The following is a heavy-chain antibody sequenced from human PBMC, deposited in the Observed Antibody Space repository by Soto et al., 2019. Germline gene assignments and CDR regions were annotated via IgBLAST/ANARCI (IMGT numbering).Heavy chain of an antibody. CDR2: IYPGDSDT. CDR1: GYSFTSYW. Sequence: GEFLKISCKGSGYSFTSYWIGWVRQMPGKGLEWMGIIYPGDSDTRYSPSFQGQVTISADKSISTAYLQWTSLKASDTAMYYCARSRRGAYSSGWYSPSGYYNYGIDVWGQGTKVTVSS. V-gene: IGHV5-51*01. CDR3: ARSRRGAYSSGWYSPSGYYNYGIDV. D-gene: IGHD6-19*01. J-gene: IGHJ6*02.